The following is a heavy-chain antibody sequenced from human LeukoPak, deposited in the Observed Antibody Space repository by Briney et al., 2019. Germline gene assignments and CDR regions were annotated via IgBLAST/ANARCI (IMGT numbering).Heavy chain of an antibody. D-gene: IGHD6-13*01. CDR1: GYTLTELS. CDR3: ATISKKQQLASDAFDI. J-gene: IGHJ3*02. CDR2: FDPEDGET. V-gene: IGHV1-24*01. Sequence: ASVKVSCKVSGYTLTELSMHWVRQAPGKGLEWMGGFDPEDGETIYAQKFQGRVTMTEDTSTDTAYMELSSLRSEDTAVYYCATISKKQQLASDAFDIWGQGTMVTVSS.